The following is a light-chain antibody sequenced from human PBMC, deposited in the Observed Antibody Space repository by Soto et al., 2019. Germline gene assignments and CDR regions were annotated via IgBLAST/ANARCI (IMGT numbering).Light chain of an antibody. CDR2: SAF. CDR1: QSIISY. V-gene: IGKV1-39*01. Sequence: QMTQSPSSLSASVGDRVTITCRASQSIISYLNWYQQKPGEAPRLLVYSAFRIQSGVPSRFNASGSGTDFTLSISSLQPEDFSTYYCQQGSTTPITFGLGTRLEVK. CDR3: QQGSTTPIT. J-gene: IGKJ5*01.